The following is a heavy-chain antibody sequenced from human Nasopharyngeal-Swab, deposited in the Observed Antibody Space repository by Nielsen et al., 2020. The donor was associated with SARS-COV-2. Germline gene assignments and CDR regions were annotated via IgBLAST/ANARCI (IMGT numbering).Heavy chain of an antibody. V-gene: IGHV4-39*01. Sequence: SETLSLTCTVPGGSISSSSYYWGWIRQPPGKGLEWIGSIYCSGSTYYNPSLKSRVTISVDTSKNQFSLKLSSVTAADTAVYYCAKQYYYDSSGYDPRSYYFDYWGQGTLVTVSS. CDR3: AKQYYYDSSGYDPRSYYFDY. CDR1: GGSISSSSYY. CDR2: IYCSGST. J-gene: IGHJ4*02. D-gene: IGHD3-22*01.